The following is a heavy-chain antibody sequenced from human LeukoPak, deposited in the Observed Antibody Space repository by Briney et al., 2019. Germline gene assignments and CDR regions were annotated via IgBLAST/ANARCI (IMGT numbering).Heavy chain of an antibody. V-gene: IGHV4-4*07. J-gene: IGHJ5*02. Sequence: SETLSLTCTVSGGSISSYYWTWIRQPAGKGPEWIGRIYSSGSTNYNPSLKSRVIMSVDKSQNQFSLKLSSVTAADTAVYYCARARDYYDSSSYPNWFDPWGQGTLVTVSS. CDR2: IYSSGST. CDR3: ARARDYYDSSSYPNWFDP. CDR1: GGSISSYY. D-gene: IGHD3-22*01.